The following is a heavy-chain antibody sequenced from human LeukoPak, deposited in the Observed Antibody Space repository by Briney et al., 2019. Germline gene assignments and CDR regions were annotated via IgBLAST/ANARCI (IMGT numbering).Heavy chain of an antibody. V-gene: IGHV3-49*04. CDR2: IRSKAYGGTT. D-gene: IGHD3-10*01. CDR1: GFTFGDYG. Sequence: PGGSLRLSCTASGFTFGDYGMSWVRQAPGKGLEWVGFIRSKAYGGTTEYAASVKDRFTISRDDSKSIAYLQVNSLKTEDTAVYYCTGSFGELSFFAHWGQGTLVTVSS. CDR3: TGSFGELSFFAH. J-gene: IGHJ4*02.